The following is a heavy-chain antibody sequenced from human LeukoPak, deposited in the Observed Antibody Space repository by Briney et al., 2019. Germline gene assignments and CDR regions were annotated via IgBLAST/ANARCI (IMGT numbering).Heavy chain of an antibody. CDR2: INPSGGST. CDR1: GYTFTSYY. D-gene: IGHD2-2*01. J-gene: IGHJ3*02. Sequence: GASVKVSCKASGYTFTSYYLHWVRQAPGQGPEWMGMINPSGGSTTYAQKFQGRVTITADESTSTAYMELSSLRSEDTAVYYCASSLEDIPAASNDAFDIWGQGTMVTVSS. CDR3: ASSLEDIPAASNDAFDI. V-gene: IGHV1-46*01.